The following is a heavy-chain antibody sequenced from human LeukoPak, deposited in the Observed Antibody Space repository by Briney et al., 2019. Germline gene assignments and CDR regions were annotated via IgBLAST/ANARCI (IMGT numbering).Heavy chain of an antibody. D-gene: IGHD3-10*01. J-gene: IGHJ5*02. Sequence: PGGSLRLSCAASGFTFSDYYMSWIRQAPGKGLEWVSYITSSGSTIYYADSVKGRFTISRDNAKNSLYLQMNSLRAEDTAVYYCARESGHYYGSGSYYDNWFDPWGQGTLVTVSS. CDR3: ARESGHYYGSGSYYDNWFDP. CDR2: ITSSGSTI. CDR1: GFTFSDYY. V-gene: IGHV3-11*04.